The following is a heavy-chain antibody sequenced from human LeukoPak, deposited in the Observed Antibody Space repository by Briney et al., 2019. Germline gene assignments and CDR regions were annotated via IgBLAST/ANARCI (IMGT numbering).Heavy chain of an antibody. J-gene: IGHJ4*02. CDR1: GFTFSNHW. CDR3: VRDRSGSSSVY. V-gene: IGHV3-74*01. CDR2: ISGDGSST. D-gene: IGHD6-6*01. Sequence: GGSLRLSCAASGFTFSNHWMHWVRQAPGKGLVWVSRISGDGSSTRYADSVKGRFTISRDNAKNTLYLQMNSLRAEDTAVYYCVRDRSGSSSVYWGQGTLVTVSS.